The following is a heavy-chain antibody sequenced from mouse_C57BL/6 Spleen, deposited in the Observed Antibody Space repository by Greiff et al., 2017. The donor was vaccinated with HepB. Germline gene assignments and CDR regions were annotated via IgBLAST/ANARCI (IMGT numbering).Heavy chain of an antibody. CDR1: GYAFTNYL. D-gene: IGHD2-3*01. V-gene: IGHV1-54*01. CDR2: INPGSGGT. J-gene: IGHJ3*01. CDR3: ATYDGYYLFAY. Sequence: VQLQQSGAELVRPGTSVKVSCKASGYAFTNYLIEWVKQRPGQGLEWIGVINPGSGGTNYNEKFKGKATLTADKSSSTAYMQLSSLTSEDSAVYFCATYDGYYLFAYWGQGTLVTVSA.